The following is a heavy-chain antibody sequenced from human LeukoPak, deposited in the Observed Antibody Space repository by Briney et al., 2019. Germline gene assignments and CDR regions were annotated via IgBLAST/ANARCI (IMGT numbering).Heavy chain of an antibody. CDR3: ARHSGVRTGAVY. Sequence: VESLKISCKGSGYSFTSYWIGWVRQKPGKGLEWMGIIYPSDSDTRYSPSFEGQVTISADKSISTAYLQWSSLKASDNAMYYCARHSGVRTGAVYWGQGTLVTVSS. D-gene: IGHD1-26*01. CDR1: GYSFTSYW. CDR2: IYPSDSDT. J-gene: IGHJ4*02. V-gene: IGHV5-51*01.